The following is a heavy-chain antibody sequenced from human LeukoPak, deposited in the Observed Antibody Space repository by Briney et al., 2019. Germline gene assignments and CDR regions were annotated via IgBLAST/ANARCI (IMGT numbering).Heavy chain of an antibody. J-gene: IGHJ6*03. CDR1: GGSISSSSYY. V-gene: IGHV4-39*07. CDR3: ARREDYYYYMDV. Sequence: PSETLSLTCTVSGGSISSSSYYWGWIRQPPGKGLEWIGSIYYSGSTYYNPSLKSRVTISVDRSENQFSLKLSSVTAADTAVYYCARREDYYYYMDVWGKGTTVTVSS. CDR2: IYYSGST. D-gene: IGHD1-26*01.